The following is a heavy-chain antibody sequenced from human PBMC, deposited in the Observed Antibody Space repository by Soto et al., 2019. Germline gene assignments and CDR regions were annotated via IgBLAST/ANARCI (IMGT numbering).Heavy chain of an antibody. D-gene: IGHD2-2*01. Sequence: QVQLVQSGAEVKPPGASVRVSCKASGYTFTGYYIHWVREAPGQGLEWMGWINPQTGGTSYAQKFQGRVTLSRDTSINTAYLELSRLTFDDAAVYFCARERYQVISDGMDVWGQGTTVTVSS. V-gene: IGHV1-2*02. J-gene: IGHJ6*02. CDR3: ARERYQVISDGMDV. CDR1: GYTFTGYY. CDR2: INPQTGGT.